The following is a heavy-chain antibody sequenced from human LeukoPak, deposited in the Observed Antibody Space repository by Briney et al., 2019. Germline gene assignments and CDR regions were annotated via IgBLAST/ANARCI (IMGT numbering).Heavy chain of an antibody. D-gene: IGHD3-10*01. Sequence: SVKVSCKASGGTFSSYAISWVRPAPGRGLEWMGGIIPIFGTANYAQKFQGRVTITTDESTSTAYMELSSLRSEDTAVYYCASPAGSGSYYKAYYYYMDVWGKGTTVTVSS. CDR3: ASPAGSGSYYKAYYYYMDV. CDR2: IIPIFGTA. CDR1: GGTFSSYA. J-gene: IGHJ6*03. V-gene: IGHV1-69*05.